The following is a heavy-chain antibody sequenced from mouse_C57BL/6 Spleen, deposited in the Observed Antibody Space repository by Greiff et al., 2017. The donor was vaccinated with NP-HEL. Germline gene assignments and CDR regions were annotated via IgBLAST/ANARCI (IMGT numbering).Heavy chain of an antibody. V-gene: IGHV5-17*01. Sequence: EVMLVESGGGLVKPGGSLKLSCAASGFTFSDYGMHWVRQAPEKGLEWVAYISSGSSTIYYADTVKGRFTISRDNAKNTLFLQMTSLRSEDTAMYYCALLSQGAMDYWGQGTSVTVSS. CDR1: GFTFSDYG. CDR3: ALLSQGAMDY. D-gene: IGHD1-1*01. CDR2: ISSGSSTI. J-gene: IGHJ4*01.